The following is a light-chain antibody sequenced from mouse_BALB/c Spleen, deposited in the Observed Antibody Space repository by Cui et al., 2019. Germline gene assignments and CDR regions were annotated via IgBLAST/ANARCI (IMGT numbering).Light chain of an antibody. CDR3: HQWSSYPLT. CDR1: SSVSSSY. CDR2: STS. V-gene: IGKV4-79*01. Sequence: IVLTQSPAIMSASPGEKVTLPCSASSSVSSSYLYWYQQKPGSSPKLWIYSTSNLASGVPARFSGSGSGTSYSLTISSMEAEDAASYFCHQWSSYPLTFGAGTKLELK. J-gene: IGKJ5*01.